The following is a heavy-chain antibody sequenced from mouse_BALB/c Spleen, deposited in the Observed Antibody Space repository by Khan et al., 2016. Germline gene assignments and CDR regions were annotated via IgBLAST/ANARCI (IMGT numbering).Heavy chain of an antibody. V-gene: IGHV7-3*02. J-gene: IGHJ1*01. CDR2: IRNKAKGSTA. Sequence: VELVESGGGLVQPGGSLRLSCATSGFTFTDYYLSWVRQPPGKALEWLGFIRNKAKGSTAEYSASVKGRFTISRDNSQSILYLQMNNLRAEDSATYYCARDIEDLEYFDVWGAGTTVTVSS. CDR3: ARDIEDLEYFDV. CDR1: GFTFTDYY.